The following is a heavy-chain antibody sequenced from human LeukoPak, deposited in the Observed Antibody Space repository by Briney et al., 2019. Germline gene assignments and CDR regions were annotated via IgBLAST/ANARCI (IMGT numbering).Heavy chain of an antibody. D-gene: IGHD6-13*01. CDR2: INPNSGGT. CDR1: GYTFTGYY. Sequence: ASVKVSCKASGYTFTGYYIHWMRQAPGQGLEWMGWINPNSGGTNYAQKFQGRVTMTRDTSISTAYIELSRLRSDDTAVYYCARASSSWPAYYFDYWGQGTLVTVSS. J-gene: IGHJ4*02. CDR3: ARASSSWPAYYFDY. V-gene: IGHV1-2*02.